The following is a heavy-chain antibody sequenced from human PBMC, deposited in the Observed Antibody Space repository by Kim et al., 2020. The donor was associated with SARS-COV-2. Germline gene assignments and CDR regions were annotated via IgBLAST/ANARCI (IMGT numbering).Heavy chain of an antibody. CDR2: IYYSGST. D-gene: IGHD6-13*01. Sequence: SETLSLTCTVSGGSVSSGSYYWSWIRQPPGKGLEWIGYIYYSGSTNYNPSLKSRVTISVDTSKNQFSLKLSSVTAADTAVYYCARLGLSSSWSGYYYYGMDVWGQGTTVTVSS. CDR3: ARLGLSSSWSGYYYYGMDV. V-gene: IGHV4-61*01. J-gene: IGHJ6*02. CDR1: GGSVSSGSYY.